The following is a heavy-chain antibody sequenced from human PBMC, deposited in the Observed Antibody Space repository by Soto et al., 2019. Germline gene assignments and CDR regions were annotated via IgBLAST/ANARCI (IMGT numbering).Heavy chain of an antibody. J-gene: IGHJ5*02. CDR2: ISGSGGST. CDR1: GFTFSSYA. CDR3: AKGVGAFYYDSSEAGSWFDP. Sequence: GGSLRLSCAASGFTFSSYAMSWVRQAPGKGLEWVSAISGSGGSTYYADSVKGRFTISRDNSKNTLYLQMNSLRAEDTAVYYWAKGVGAFYYDSSEAGSWFDPWGQGTLVTVSS. V-gene: IGHV3-23*01. D-gene: IGHD3-22*01.